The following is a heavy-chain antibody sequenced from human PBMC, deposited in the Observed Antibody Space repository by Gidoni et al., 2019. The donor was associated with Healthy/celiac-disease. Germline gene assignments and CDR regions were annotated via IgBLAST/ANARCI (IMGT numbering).Heavy chain of an antibody. Sequence: EVQLVESGGGLVQPGGSLRLSCAASGFAFSSYWMHWVRQAPGKGLVWVSRISSDGRITNYADSVKGRVTISRDNAKNTLYLQMNSLRGEDTAVYYCARVRVGGVITAAFDIWGQGTMVTVSS. V-gene: IGHV3-74*01. CDR1: GFAFSSYW. J-gene: IGHJ3*02. CDR3: ARVRVGGVITAAFDI. D-gene: IGHD3-10*01. CDR2: ISSDGRIT.